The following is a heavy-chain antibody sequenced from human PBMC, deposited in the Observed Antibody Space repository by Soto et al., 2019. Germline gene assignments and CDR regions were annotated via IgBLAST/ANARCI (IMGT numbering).Heavy chain of an antibody. J-gene: IGHJ4*02. V-gene: IGHV1-18*01. CDR2: ISARNDNT. CDR3: ARGRYGEY. D-gene: IGHD3-10*01. CDR1: GYTFTSYG. Sequence: QVHLVQSGAEVRKPGASVKVSCKGSGYTFTSYGIAWVRQAPGQGLEGRGWISARNDNTNYAQKVQGRVTVTRDTSTSTAYLELRNLRSDDTAVYYCARGRYGEYWGQGALVSVSS.